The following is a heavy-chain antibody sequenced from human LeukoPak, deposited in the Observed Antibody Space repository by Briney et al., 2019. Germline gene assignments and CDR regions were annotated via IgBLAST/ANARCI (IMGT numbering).Heavy chain of an antibody. J-gene: IGHJ6*03. Sequence: GGSLKISRRGFGYSFSSYWHAWGRQRSGKGLEGGGIFYLGESYTRYSASFQGQVTISADNTISTAYLQWSSLKASDTAMYYCARWSTAMVLAGYMDVWGKGTTVTVSS. CDR2: FYLGESYT. CDR3: ARWSTAMVLAGYMDV. CDR1: GYSFSSYW. V-gene: IGHV5-51*01. D-gene: IGHD5-18*01.